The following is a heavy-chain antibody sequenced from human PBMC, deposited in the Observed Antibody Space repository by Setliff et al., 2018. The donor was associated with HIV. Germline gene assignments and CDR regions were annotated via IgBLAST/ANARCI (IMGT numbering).Heavy chain of an antibody. J-gene: IGHJ6*03. CDR3: ARCSSSWPRILYYMDV. CDR1: GYNFTNYW. Sequence: GESLKISCKGSGYNFTNYWIAWLRQMPGKGLECMGIIYPGDSDTRYSPSFQGHVTISADKSIGTAYLQWSSLKASDTAMYYCARCSSSWPRILYYMDVWGKGTTVTVS. D-gene: IGHD2-2*01. V-gene: IGHV5-51*01. CDR2: IYPGDSDT.